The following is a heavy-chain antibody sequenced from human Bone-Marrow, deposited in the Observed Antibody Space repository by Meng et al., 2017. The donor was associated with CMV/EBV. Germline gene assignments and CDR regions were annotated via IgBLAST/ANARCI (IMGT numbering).Heavy chain of an antibody. CDR2: IYSGGST. Sequence: GESLKISCAASGFTVSSNYMSWVRQAPGKGLEWVSVIYSGGSTYYADSVKGRFTISRDNSKNTLYLQMNSLRAEDTAVYYCAIHATAAGARLDYWGQRTLVTVSS. J-gene: IGHJ4*02. CDR1: GFTVSSNY. V-gene: IGHV3-66*02. D-gene: IGHD1-26*01. CDR3: AIHATAAGARLDY.